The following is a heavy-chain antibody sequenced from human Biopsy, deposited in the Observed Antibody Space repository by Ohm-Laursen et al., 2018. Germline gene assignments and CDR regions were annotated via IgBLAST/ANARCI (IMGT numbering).Heavy chain of an antibody. Sequence: GSLRLSCSASGFTLSSYSMNWVRQTPGKGLEWVSTISSSSDNICYVDSVKSRFTISRDNAKNSLYLQMNSLRAEDTAVYYCARSRGSSGIATIYYYGMDVWGQGTTVTVSS. V-gene: IGHV3-21*01. CDR1: GFTLSSYS. J-gene: IGHJ6*02. CDR2: ISSSSDNI. D-gene: IGHD3-10*01. CDR3: ARSRGSSGIATIYYYGMDV.